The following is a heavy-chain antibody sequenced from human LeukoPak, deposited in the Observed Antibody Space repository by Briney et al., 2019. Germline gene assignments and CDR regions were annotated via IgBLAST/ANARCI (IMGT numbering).Heavy chain of an antibody. V-gene: IGHV4-39*01. Sequence: SETLSLTCTVSGGSISSSSYYWGWIRQPPGKGLEWIGSIYYSGGTYYNPSLKSRVTISVDTSKNQFSLKPSSVTAADTAVYYWASPGVVVVAAAYWGQGTLVTVSS. CDR1: GGSISSSSYY. CDR2: IYYSGGT. CDR3: ASPGVVVVAAAY. D-gene: IGHD2-15*01. J-gene: IGHJ4*02.